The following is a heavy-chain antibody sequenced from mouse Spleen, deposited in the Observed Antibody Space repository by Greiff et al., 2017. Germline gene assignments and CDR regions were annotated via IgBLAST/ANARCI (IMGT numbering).Heavy chain of an antibody. CDR1: GFTFSDYG. CDR3: ARKDYYGSSQAWVAY. Sequence: EVQVVESGGGLVKPGGSLKLSCAASGFTFSDYGIHWVRQAPEKGLEWVAYISSGSSTIYYADTVKGRFTISRDNAKNTLLLQRTSLRSEDTAKYYCARKDYYGSSQAWVAYWGEGTLVTVSA. J-gene: IGHJ3*01. D-gene: IGHD1-1*01. V-gene: IGHV5-17*01. CDR2: ISSGSSTI.